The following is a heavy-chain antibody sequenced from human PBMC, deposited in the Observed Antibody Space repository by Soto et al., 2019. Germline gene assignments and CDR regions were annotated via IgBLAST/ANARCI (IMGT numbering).Heavy chain of an antibody. J-gene: IGHJ4*02. Sequence: LRLSCAASGFTFSSYAMHWVRQAPGKGLEWVAVISYDGSNKYYADSVKGRFTISRDNSKNTLYLQMNSLRAEDTAVYYCARDVKLKSIAVAGSLDYRGQGTLVTVSS. CDR2: ISYDGSNK. CDR1: GFTFSSYA. D-gene: IGHD6-19*01. CDR3: ARDVKLKSIAVAGSLDY. V-gene: IGHV3-30-3*01.